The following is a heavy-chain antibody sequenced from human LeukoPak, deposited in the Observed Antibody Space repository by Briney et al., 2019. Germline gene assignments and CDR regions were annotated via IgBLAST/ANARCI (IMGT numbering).Heavy chain of an antibody. V-gene: IGHV3-9*03. D-gene: IGHD1-26*01. Sequence: GGSLRLSCAASGFTLDDYAMHWVRQAPGKGLEWVSGISWNSGSIGYADSVKGRFTISRDNAKNSLYLQMNSLRAEDMALYYCAKGVGGSYVGPPDYWGQGTLVTVSS. J-gene: IGHJ4*02. CDR3: AKGVGGSYVGPPDY. CDR2: ISWNSGSI. CDR1: GFTLDDYA.